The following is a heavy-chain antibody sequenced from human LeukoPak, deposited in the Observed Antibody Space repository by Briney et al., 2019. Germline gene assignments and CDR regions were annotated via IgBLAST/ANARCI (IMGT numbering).Heavy chain of an antibody. Sequence: SQTLSLTCAVSGGSISSGGYSWSWIRQPPGKGLEWIGYIYHSGSTYYNPSLKSRVTISVDRSKNQFSLKLSSVTAADTAVYYCARVSGVDYYGSGTPEGWFDPWGQGTLVTVSS. J-gene: IGHJ5*02. V-gene: IGHV4-30-2*01. CDR1: GGSISSGGYS. CDR3: ARVSGVDYYGSGTPEGWFDP. D-gene: IGHD3-10*01. CDR2: IYHSGST.